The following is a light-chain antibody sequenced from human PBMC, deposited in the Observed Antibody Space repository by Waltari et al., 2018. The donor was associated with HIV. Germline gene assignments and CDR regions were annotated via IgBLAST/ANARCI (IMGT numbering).Light chain of an antibody. Sequence: DIQMTQSPSSLSASVGDRVTITCRASQSIDFYLNWYQQKPGKDPKLLIYTASSLQTGVPSRFSGSGSGTDLTLTINSLQPEDFATYDCQQSYSTPRYTFGQGTKLEIK. J-gene: IGKJ2*01. CDR1: QSIDFY. V-gene: IGKV1-39*01. CDR2: TAS. CDR3: QQSYSTPRYT.